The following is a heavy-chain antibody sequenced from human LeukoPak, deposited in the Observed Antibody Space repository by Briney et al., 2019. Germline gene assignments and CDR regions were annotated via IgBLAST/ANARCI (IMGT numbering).Heavy chain of an antibody. Sequence: SETLSLTCTVSGGSISSYYWSWIRHPPGAGVGWIGYIYYNGSTKNNPSPKSRGTIPAATSKTKTYCNLNSMTAADTAGPYCARHPWDPYNWFDPWGQGTLVTVSS. J-gene: IGHJ5*02. D-gene: IGHD1-26*01. V-gene: IGHV4-59*08. CDR2: IYYNGST. CDR1: GGSISSYY. CDR3: ARHPWDPYNWFDP.